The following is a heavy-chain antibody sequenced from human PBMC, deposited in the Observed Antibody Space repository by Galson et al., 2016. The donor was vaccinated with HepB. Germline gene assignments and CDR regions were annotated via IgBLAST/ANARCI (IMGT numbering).Heavy chain of an antibody. V-gene: IGHV3-30*03. J-gene: IGHJ4*02. CDR3: VRGPYNSSGYSPFGFDS. CDR2: ISYDGSKE. CDR1: GFTLSSYG. Sequence: SLRLSCAAPGFTLSSYGMHWVRQAPGKGLEWVAVISYDGSKEKYADSVKGRFTISRDNSKNTLYLQMNRLRAEDTAVYYCVRGPYNSSGYSPFGFDSWGQGTLVTVSS. D-gene: IGHD3-22*01.